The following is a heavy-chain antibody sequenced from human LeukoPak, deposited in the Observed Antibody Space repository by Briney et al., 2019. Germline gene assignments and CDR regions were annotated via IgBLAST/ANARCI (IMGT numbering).Heavy chain of an antibody. V-gene: IGHV4-59*08. CDR1: GGSISSYY. J-gene: IGHJ6*02. Sequence: PSETLSLTCTVSGGSISSYYWSWIRQPPGKGLEWSGYIYYSGSTNYNPSLKSRVTISVDTSNNPSSLKLSSVTAADTAVYYCARLQAVAGDYYYYGMDVWGQGTTVTVSS. CDR2: IYYSGST. CDR3: ARLQAVAGDYYYYGMDV. D-gene: IGHD6-19*01.